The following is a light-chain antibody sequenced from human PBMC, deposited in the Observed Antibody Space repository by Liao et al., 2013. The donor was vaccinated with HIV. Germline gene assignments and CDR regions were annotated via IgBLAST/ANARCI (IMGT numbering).Light chain of an antibody. Sequence: SYALTQPPSVSVSPGRTATITCSGRDLGNKFVSWYQQKPGQSPVLVIYQDNQRPSGIPERFSGSNSGNTATLTISETQAMDEADYYCQAWDTNTAIFGGGTKLTVL. CDR2: QDN. CDR3: QAWDTNTAI. J-gene: IGLJ2*01. CDR1: DLGNKF. V-gene: IGLV3-1*01.